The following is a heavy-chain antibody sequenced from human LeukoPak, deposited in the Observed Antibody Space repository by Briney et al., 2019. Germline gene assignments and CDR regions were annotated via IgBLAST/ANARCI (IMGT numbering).Heavy chain of an antibody. CDR1: GFTFDDYG. J-gene: IGHJ4*02. CDR2: INWNGGST. V-gene: IGHV3-20*04. Sequence: GGSLRLSCAASGFTFDDYGMSWVRQALGKGLELVSGINWNGGSTGYADSVKGRFTISRDNAKNFLYLQMNSLRAEDTALYYCARGYGSGSYTIFDYWGQGTLVTVSS. CDR3: ARGYGSGSYTIFDY. D-gene: IGHD3-10*01.